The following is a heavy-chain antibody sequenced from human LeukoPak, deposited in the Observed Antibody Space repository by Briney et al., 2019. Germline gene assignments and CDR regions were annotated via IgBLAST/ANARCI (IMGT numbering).Heavy chain of an antibody. CDR3: ARVPTAWYYYYYMDV. Sequence: SETLSLTCAVYGGSFSGYYWSWIRQPPGKGLEWIGEINHSGSTNYNPSLKSRVTISVDTSKTQFSLKLSSVTAADTAVYYCARVPTAWYYYYYMDVWGKETTVTVSS. CDR1: GGSFSGYY. CDR2: INHSGST. V-gene: IGHV4-34*01. J-gene: IGHJ6*03. D-gene: IGHD2-21*02.